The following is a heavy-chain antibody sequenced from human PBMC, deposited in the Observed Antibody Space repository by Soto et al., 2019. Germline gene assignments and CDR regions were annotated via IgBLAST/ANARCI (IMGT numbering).Heavy chain of an antibody. D-gene: IGHD5-12*01. CDR3: SRLGRATRPEQAFDI. CDR2: ITSKAYGGTS. Sequence: EVQLVESGGGLVKPGRSLRLYCTASGIAFGDNAMTWFRQAPGMGLGWVGFITSKAYGGTSHYAAAVKGRFTISRDDSKSIAYLKMNSLSTEDTAVYYCSRLGRATRPEQAFDIWGRGTMVTVSS. CDR1: GIAFGDNA. J-gene: IGHJ3*02. V-gene: IGHV3-49*05.